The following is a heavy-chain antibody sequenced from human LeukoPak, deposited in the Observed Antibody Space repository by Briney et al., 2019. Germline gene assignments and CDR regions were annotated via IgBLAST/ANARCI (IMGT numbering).Heavy chain of an antibody. CDR3: ASSPIAEYFQH. CDR1: GFTFSSYE. Sequence: PGGSLRLSCAASGFTFSSYEMNWVRQAPGKGLEWVSYISSSGSTIYYADSVKGRFTISSDNAKNSLYLQMNSLRAEDTAVYYCASSPIAEYFQHWGQGALVTVSS. CDR2: ISSSGSTI. V-gene: IGHV3-48*03. J-gene: IGHJ1*01.